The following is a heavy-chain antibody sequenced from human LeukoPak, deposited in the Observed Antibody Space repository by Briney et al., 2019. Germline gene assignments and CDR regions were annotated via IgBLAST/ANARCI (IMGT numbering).Heavy chain of an antibody. Sequence: GASLKISCKGSGSSFTNSWIGWVRPMPGKGLEWMGIIYPGDSDTRYSPSFQGQVTISADKPISTSYLQWSSLKASDTAMYYCARLGEDYRVYYMDVWGKGTTVTVYS. CDR1: GSSFTNSW. CDR2: IYPGDSDT. V-gene: IGHV5-51*01. J-gene: IGHJ6*03. CDR3: ARLGEDYRVYYMDV. D-gene: IGHD4-11*01.